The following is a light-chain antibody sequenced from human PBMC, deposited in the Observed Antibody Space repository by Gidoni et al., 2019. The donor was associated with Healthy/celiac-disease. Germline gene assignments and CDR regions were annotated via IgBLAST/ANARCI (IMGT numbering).Light chain of an antibody. Sequence: EIVLTQSPGTLSLSPGERATLSCRASQSVSSSYLAWYQQKPGQAPRLLTHGASSRATGIPDRFSGSGSGTDFTLTISRLEPEDFAVYYCQQYGSSPHTFGQGTKLEIK. CDR1: QSVSSSY. CDR3: QQYGSSPHT. J-gene: IGKJ2*01. V-gene: IGKV3-20*01. CDR2: GAS.